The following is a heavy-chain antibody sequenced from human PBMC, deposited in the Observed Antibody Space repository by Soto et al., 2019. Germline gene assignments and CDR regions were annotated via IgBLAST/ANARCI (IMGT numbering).Heavy chain of an antibody. V-gene: IGHV4-34*01. CDR2: INHSGST. Sequence: SETLSLTCAVYGGSFSGYYWSWIRQPPGKGLEWIGEINHSGSTNYNPSLKSRVTISVDTSKNQFSLKLSSVTAADTAVYYCAKERYDFWSGFIDYWGQGTLVTVSS. J-gene: IGHJ4*02. CDR1: GGSFSGYY. CDR3: AKERYDFWSGFIDY. D-gene: IGHD3-3*01.